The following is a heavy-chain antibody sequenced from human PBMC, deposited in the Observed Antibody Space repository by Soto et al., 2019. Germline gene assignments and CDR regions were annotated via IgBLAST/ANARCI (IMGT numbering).Heavy chain of an antibody. D-gene: IGHD5-12*01. CDR2: ISYDGSNK. Sequence: QVQLVESGGGVVQPGRSLRLSCAASGFTFSSYGMHWVRPAPGKGLEWVAVISYDGSNKYYADSVKGRFTISRDNSKNTLYLQMNSLRAEDTAVYYCAKDRDGYIDWYFDRWGRGTLVTVSS. J-gene: IGHJ2*01. CDR1: GFTFSSYG. V-gene: IGHV3-30*18. CDR3: AKDRDGYIDWYFDR.